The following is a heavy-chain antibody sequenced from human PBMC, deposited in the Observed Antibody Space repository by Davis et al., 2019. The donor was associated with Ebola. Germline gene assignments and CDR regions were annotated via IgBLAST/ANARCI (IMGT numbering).Heavy chain of an antibody. CDR1: GYSFTSYW. CDR2: IYPGDSAT. J-gene: IGHJ5*02. CDR3: ARHVQPCTDCYNWFDP. D-gene: IGHD2-21*02. V-gene: IGHV5-51*01. Sequence: GESLKISCKGSGYSFTSYWIGWVRQMHGKGLEWMGIIYPGDSATRYSPSFQGQVTISADKSISTAYLQWSSLKASDTAMYYCARHVQPCTDCYNWFDPWGQGTLVTVSS.